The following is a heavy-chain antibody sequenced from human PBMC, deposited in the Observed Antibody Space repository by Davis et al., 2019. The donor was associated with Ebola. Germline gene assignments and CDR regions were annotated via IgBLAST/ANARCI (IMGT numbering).Heavy chain of an antibody. V-gene: IGHV3-23*01. CDR3: AKVPGKWLVPGPWDY. J-gene: IGHJ4*02. CDR2: ISGSGGST. D-gene: IGHD6-19*01. Sequence: GESLKISCAASGFTFSSYAMSWVRQAPGKGLEWVSAISGSGGSTYYADSVKGRFTISRDNSKNTLYLQMNSLRAEDTAVYYCAKVPGKWLVPGPWDYWGQGTLATVSS. CDR1: GFTFSSYA.